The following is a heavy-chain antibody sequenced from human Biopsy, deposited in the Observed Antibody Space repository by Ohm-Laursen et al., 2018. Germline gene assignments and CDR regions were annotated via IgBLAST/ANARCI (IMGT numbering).Heavy chain of an antibody. V-gene: IGHV3-33*01. D-gene: IGHD4/OR15-4a*01. J-gene: IGHJ4*02. CDR2: IWHDERNK. CDR1: GFNFGNYG. CDR3: ARDPGQDGAIDF. Sequence: SLRLSCAAPGFNFGNYGMHWVRQAPGKGLEWVAVIWHDERNKQYADSVKGRVTISRDNSKSTLFLQMDSLRVDDTAVYHCARDPGQDGAIDFWGQGTLATVPS.